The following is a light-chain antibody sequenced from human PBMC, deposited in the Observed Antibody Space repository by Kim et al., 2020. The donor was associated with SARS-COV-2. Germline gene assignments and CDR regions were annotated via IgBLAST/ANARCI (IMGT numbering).Light chain of an antibody. CDR1: QSISTN. CDR2: GAS. CDR3: HQYAGAPWT. V-gene: IGKV3-20*01. J-gene: IGKJ1*01. Sequence: VSPGESATLSGRASQSISTNVVWTQHKRGRSPRLLIYGASSRATGIPDRFSGSGSGSDFTLTINRLEPDDFAVYYCHQYAGAPWTLGQGTKVDIK.